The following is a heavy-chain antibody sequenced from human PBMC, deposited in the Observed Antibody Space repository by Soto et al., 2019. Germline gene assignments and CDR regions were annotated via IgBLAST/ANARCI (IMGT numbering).Heavy chain of an antibody. V-gene: IGHV3-9*01. CDR3: AKDIVGPISFYFDY. D-gene: IGHD3-9*01. J-gene: IGHJ4*02. CDR2: ISWNSGRI. CDR1: GFTFDDYA. Sequence: EVQLVESGGGLVQPGRSLRLSCAASGFTFDDYAMHWVRQAPGKGLEWVSGISWNSGRIDDADSVKGRFTISRDNAKNSLYLQVNSLRAEDSALYYCAKDIVGPISFYFDYWGQGTLVTVSS.